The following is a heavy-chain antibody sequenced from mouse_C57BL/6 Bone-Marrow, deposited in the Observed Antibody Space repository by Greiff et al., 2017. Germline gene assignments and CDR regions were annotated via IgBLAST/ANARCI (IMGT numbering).Heavy chain of an antibody. CDR2: IYPRSGNT. J-gene: IGHJ4*01. CDR3: ARRGYYAMDY. CDR1: GYTFTSYG. V-gene: IGHV1-81*01. Sequence: LQLQQSGAELARPGASVKLSCKASGYTFTSYGISWVKQRTGQCLEWIGEIYPRSGNTYYNEKFKGKATLTADKSSSTAYMELRSLTSENSAVSFCARRGYYAMDYWGQGTSVTVSS.